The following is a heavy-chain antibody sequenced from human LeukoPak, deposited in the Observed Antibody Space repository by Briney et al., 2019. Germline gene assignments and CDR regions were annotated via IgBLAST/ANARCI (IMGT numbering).Heavy chain of an antibody. CDR2: IYRSGAT. CDR1: GDSFSSNNY. CDR3: ARNAGYSDLNY. Sequence: PSETLSLTCPVSGDSFSSNNYWTWVRQPPGKGLEWIGEIYRSGATNYNPSLRGRVTVSLDKSKNQFSLRLNSVTAADTAIYYCARNAGYSDLNYWGQGVLVTVSS. V-gene: IGHV4-4*02. D-gene: IGHD3-22*01. J-gene: IGHJ4*02.